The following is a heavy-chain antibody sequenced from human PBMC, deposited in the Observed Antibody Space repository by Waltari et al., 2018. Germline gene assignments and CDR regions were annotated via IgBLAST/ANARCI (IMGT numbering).Heavy chain of an antibody. CDR2: IYHSGST. CDR1: GYSISSGYY. D-gene: IGHD6-13*01. CDR3: ARDRYSSSWGDYYYYYGMDV. Sequence: QVQLQESVPGLVKPSETLSLTCAVSGYSISSGYYCGWIRQPPGRGLEWIGSIYHSGSTYYNPSLKSRVTVSVDTSKNQFSLKLSSVTAADTAVYYCARDRYSSSWGDYYYYYGMDVWGQGTTVTVSS. J-gene: IGHJ6*02. V-gene: IGHV4-38-2*02.